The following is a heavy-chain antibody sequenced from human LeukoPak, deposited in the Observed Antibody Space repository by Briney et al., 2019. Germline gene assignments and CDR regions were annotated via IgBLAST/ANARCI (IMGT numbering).Heavy chain of an antibody. V-gene: IGHV3-23*01. CDR3: AKDSDGDYSDAFDI. CDR1: GFTFASFA. CDR2: ISGSGGST. J-gene: IGHJ3*02. Sequence: GGSLRLSCAASGFTFASFAMSWVRQAPGKGLGWASAISGSGGSTYYADSVKGRFTISRDNSKNTLYLQMNSLRAEDTAVYYCAKDSDGDYSDAFDIWGQGTMVTVSS. D-gene: IGHD4-17*01.